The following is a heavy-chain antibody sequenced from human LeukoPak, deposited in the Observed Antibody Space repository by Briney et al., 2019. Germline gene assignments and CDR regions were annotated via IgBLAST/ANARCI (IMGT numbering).Heavy chain of an antibody. J-gene: IGHJ4*02. CDR2: INHSGST. Sequence: SETLSLTCAVYGGSFSGYYWSWIRQPPGKGLEWIGEINHSGSTNYNPSLKSRVDISVDTSKNQFSLKLSSVTAADTAVYYCARGGLLIRRKHHIDYWGQGTLVTVSS. CDR3: ARGGLLIRRKHHIDY. V-gene: IGHV4-34*01. D-gene: IGHD3-9*01. CDR1: GGSFSGYY.